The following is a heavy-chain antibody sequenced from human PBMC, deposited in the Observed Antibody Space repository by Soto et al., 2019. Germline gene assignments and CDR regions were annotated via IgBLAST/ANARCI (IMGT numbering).Heavy chain of an antibody. Sequence: SETLSLTCSVSGGSFSNSYWGWIRQPPGKGLEWIGSIYYSGSTYYNPSLKSRVTISVDTSKNQFSLKLSSVTAADTAVYYCARHGSPMATTVISWFDPWGQGTLVTVSS. CDR3: ARHGSPMATTVISWFDP. V-gene: IGHV4-39*01. CDR2: IYYSGST. D-gene: IGHD4-4*01. CDR1: GGSFSNSY. J-gene: IGHJ5*02.